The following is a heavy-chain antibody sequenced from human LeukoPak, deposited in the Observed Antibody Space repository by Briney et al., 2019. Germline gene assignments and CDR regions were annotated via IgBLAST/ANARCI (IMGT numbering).Heavy chain of an antibody. CDR3: AKDPTPRPRVGFDY. D-gene: IGHD2-15*01. V-gene: IGHV3-23*01. CDR1: GFTFSSYA. J-gene: IGHJ4*02. Sequence: GGSLRLSCAASGFTFSSYAMSWVRQAPGKGLEWVSATSGSGGSTYYADSVKGRFTISRDNSKNTLYLQMNSLRAEDTAVYYCAKDPTPRPRVGFDYWGQGTLVTVSS. CDR2: TSGSGGST.